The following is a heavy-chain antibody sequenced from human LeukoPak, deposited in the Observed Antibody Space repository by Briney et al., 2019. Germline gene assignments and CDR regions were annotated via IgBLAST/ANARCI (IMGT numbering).Heavy chain of an antibody. J-gene: IGHJ6*02. CDR3: ARVIPTTTDYYYFGMDV. Sequence: GGSLRLSCAASGFTFSSYEINWVRQAPGKGLEWVSYIDSSASTIYYADSVKGRFTLSRDNAKNSLYLQMNSLRAEDSAVYYCARVIPTTTDYYYFGMDVWGQGTTVTVSS. D-gene: IGHD1-1*01. CDR2: IDSSASTI. V-gene: IGHV3-48*03. CDR1: GFTFSSYE.